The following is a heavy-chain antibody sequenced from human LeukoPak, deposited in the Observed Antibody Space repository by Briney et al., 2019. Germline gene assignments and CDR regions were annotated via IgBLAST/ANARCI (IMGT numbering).Heavy chain of an antibody. V-gene: IGHV3-15*01. CDR3: AKAAPPFGGSGYLGFDY. J-gene: IGHJ4*02. CDR2: IKSKTDGGTT. D-gene: IGHD3-22*01. Sequence: GGSLRLSCAASGFTFSNTWMSWVRQAPGKGLEWVGRIKSKTDGGTTDYAAPVKGRFIISRDDSKNTLYLQMNSLRAEDTAVHYCAKAAPPFGGSGYLGFDYWGQGTLVTVSS. CDR1: GFTFSNTW.